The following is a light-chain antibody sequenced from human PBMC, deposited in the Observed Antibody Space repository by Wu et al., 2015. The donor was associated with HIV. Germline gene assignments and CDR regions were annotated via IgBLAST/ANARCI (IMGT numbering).Light chain of an antibody. CDR1: QTIYGN. J-gene: IGKJ2*01. CDR2: AAS. CDR3: HQYKNWPDT. V-gene: IGKV3-15*01. Sequence: EIVLTQSPATLSLSPGERATLSCRASQTIYGNFLAWYQQKPGQAPRLLIYAASLRAPGSPARFSGSGSGTEFTLTISSMQSEDFAVYYCHQYKNWPDTFGQGTELQIK.